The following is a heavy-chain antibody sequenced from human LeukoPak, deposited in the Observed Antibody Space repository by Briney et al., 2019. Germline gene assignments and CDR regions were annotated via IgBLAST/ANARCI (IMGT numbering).Heavy chain of an antibody. D-gene: IGHD4-23*01. V-gene: IGHV1-3*01. Sequence: GASVKVSCKASGYTFTSYAMHWVRQAPGQRLEWMGWINAGNGNTKYSQKFQGRVTMTRNTSISTAYMELSSLRSEDTAVYYCAAVAAKFDDAFDIWGQGTMVTVSS. CDR2: INAGNGNT. CDR3: AAVAAKFDDAFDI. J-gene: IGHJ3*02. CDR1: GYTFTSYA.